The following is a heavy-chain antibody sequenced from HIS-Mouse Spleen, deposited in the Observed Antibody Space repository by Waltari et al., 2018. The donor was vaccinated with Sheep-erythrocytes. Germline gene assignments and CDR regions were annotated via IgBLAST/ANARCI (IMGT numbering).Heavy chain of an antibody. D-gene: IGHD2-8*01. J-gene: IGHJ3*02. CDR1: GFTFSSYG. V-gene: IGHV3-30*18. Sequence: QVQLVESGGGVVQPGRSLRLSCAASGFTFSSYGMHWVRQAPGKGLEWVAVISYEGSNKYYADSVQGRFTIPRDNSKTTLYLQMNSLRAEDTAVYYCAKGDAMVYDAFDIWGQGTMGTVSS. CDR3: AKGDAMVYDAFDI. CDR2: ISYEGSNK.